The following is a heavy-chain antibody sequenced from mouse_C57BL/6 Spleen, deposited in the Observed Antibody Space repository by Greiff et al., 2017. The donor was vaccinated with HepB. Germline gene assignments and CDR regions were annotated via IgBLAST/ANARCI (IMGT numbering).Heavy chain of an antibody. Sequence: EVQGVESGGGLVKPGGSLKLSCGASGFTFSDYGMHWVRQAPEKGLEWVAYISSGSSTIYYADTVKGRFTISRDNAKNTLFLQMTSLRAEDTAMYYCARPGDYYGRSYPDYWGQGTTLTVSS. CDR1: GFTFSDYG. D-gene: IGHD1-1*01. J-gene: IGHJ2*01. V-gene: IGHV5-17*01. CDR2: ISSGSSTI. CDR3: ARPGDYYGRSYPDY.